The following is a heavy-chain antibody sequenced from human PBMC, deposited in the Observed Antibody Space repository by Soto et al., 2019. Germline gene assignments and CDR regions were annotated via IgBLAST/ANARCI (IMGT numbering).Heavy chain of an antibody. CDR1: GYTFTSYG. D-gene: IGHD6-13*01. CDR3: VRRHVSATGIDWFDP. Sequence: GASVKVSCKASGYTFTSYGIHWVRQASGQSLEWMVWINAANGDTKYSPKFQGRVTITRDTSASTAYMELSSLRSEDTAVYYCVRRHVSATGIDWFDPWGQGTLVTVSS. V-gene: IGHV1-3*01. J-gene: IGHJ5*02. CDR2: INAANGDT.